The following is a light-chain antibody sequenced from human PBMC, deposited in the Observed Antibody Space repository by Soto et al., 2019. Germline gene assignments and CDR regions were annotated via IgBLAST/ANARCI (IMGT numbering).Light chain of an antibody. Sequence: DIQMTQSPSSLSASVGDRVTITCRASQGITNFLACYQQKPGKVPKLLIYEASTLQSGVPSRFSGSGSGTDFTLTISSLQPEDVATYYCQKYNSAPSFGGGTKVDI. CDR2: EAS. CDR1: QGITNF. CDR3: QKYNSAPS. V-gene: IGKV1-27*01. J-gene: IGKJ4*01.